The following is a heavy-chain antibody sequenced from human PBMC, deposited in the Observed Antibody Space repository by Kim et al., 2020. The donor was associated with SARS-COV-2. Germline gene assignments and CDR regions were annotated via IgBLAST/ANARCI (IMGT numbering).Heavy chain of an antibody. V-gene: IGHV3-48*02. Sequence: GGSLRLSCAASGFTFSSYSMNWVRQAPGKGLEWVSYISSSSSTIYYAASVKGRFTISRDNAKKSLYLQMNSLRDEDTAVYYCARDRDIVVVIAIFSDIDHAYGMDVWGQGTTVTVSS. CDR1: GFTFSSYS. D-gene: IGHD2-21*01. CDR3: ARDRDIVVVIAIFSDIDHAYGMDV. CDR2: ISSSSSTI. J-gene: IGHJ6*02.